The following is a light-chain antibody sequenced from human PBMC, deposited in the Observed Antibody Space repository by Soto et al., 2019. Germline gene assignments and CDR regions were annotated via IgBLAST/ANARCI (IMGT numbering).Light chain of an antibody. CDR2: TGS. Sequence: DIQMTQSPSSVSASVGDRVTITCRASQAIDSWLAWYQQKPGEAPKLLIFTGSLLHSGVPPRFSGSGSGTDFTLTISSLQPAYFATYYCQQTLSFPPTFGQGTKV. V-gene: IGKV1-12*01. CDR1: QAIDSW. CDR3: QQTLSFPPT. J-gene: IGKJ1*01.